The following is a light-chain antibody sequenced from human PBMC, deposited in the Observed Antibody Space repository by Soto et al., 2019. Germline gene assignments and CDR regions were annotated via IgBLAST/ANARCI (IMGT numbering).Light chain of an antibody. J-gene: IGLJ1*01. V-gene: IGLV2-14*01. Sequence: TQPASVSGSPGQSITISCTGTTSDVGGYNYVSWYQQHPGKAPKLMIYDVNNRPSGVSNRFSGSKSGNTASLTISGLQAEDEADYYCSSYTSSASYVFGIGTKVTVL. CDR1: TSDVGGYNY. CDR2: DVN. CDR3: SSYTSSASYV.